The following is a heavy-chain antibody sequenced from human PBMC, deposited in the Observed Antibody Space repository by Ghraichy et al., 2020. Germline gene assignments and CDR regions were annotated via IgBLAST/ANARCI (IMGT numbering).Heavy chain of an antibody. V-gene: IGHV3-30*18. CDR3: AKAASLYSSGYYYGMDV. CDR1: GFTFSSYG. D-gene: IGHD6-19*01. Sequence: LSLTCAASGFTFSSYGMHWVRQAPGKGLEWVAVISYDGSNKYYADSVKGRFTISRDNSKNTLYLQMNSLRAEDTAVYYCAKAASLYSSGYYYGMDVWGQGTTVTVSS. J-gene: IGHJ6*02. CDR2: ISYDGSNK.